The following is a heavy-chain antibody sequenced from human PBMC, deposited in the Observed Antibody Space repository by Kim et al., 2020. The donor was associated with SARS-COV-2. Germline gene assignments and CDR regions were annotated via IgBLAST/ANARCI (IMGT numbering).Heavy chain of an antibody. CDR3: AMGYNWNDWGGRFDY. CDR1: GYTFTSYA. J-gene: IGHJ4*02. V-gene: IGHV1-3*01. D-gene: IGHD1-1*01. CDR2: INAGNGNT. Sequence: ASVKVSCKASGYTFTSYAMHWVRQAPGQRLEWMGWINAGNGNTKYSQKFQGRVTITRDTSASTAYMELSSLRSEDTAVYYCAMGYNWNDWGGRFDYWGQGTLVTVSS.